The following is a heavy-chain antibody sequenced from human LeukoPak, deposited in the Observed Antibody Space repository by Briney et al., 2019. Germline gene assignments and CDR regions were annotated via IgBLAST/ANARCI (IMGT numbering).Heavy chain of an antibody. J-gene: IGHJ4*02. CDR1: GFTFVDYA. D-gene: IGHD5-24*01. CDR3: AKTKGEMATILPIDY. V-gene: IGHV3-43*02. Sequence: GGSLRLSCAASGFTFVDYAMHWVRQAQGKGLEWVSLISGDGGSTYYADSVKGRFTISRGNSKNSLYLQMNSLRTEDTALYYCAKTKGEMATILPIDYWGQGTLVTVSS. CDR2: ISGDGGST.